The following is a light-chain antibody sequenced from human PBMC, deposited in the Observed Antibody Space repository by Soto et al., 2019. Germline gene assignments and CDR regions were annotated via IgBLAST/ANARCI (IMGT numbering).Light chain of an antibody. CDR3: QQYGSSPVT. CDR2: GAS. J-gene: IGKJ4*01. V-gene: IGKV3-20*01. CDR1: QYINTR. Sequence: EIVFTQSPSTLSSFPGDRVTLSCRASQYINTRLAWYQHRPGQAPRLLIYGASSRATGIPDRFSGSGSGTDFTLTISRLEPEDFAVYYCQQYGSSPVTFGGGTKVDIK.